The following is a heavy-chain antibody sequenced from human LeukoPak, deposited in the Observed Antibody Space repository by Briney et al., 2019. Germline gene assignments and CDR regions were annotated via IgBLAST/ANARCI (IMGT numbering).Heavy chain of an antibody. V-gene: IGHV4-4*02. CDR3: ARESAEGRIRGLFDY. D-gene: IGHD1-26*01. Sequence: SETLSLTCAASGGSIRSTNWWTWVRQPPGKGLEWIGEIYHTGTTNYNPPLKSRVTISVDKSKNQFYLKVNSVTAADTAVYYGARESAEGRIRGLFDYWGQGTLVTVSS. CDR1: GGSIRSTNW. CDR2: IYHTGTT. J-gene: IGHJ4*02.